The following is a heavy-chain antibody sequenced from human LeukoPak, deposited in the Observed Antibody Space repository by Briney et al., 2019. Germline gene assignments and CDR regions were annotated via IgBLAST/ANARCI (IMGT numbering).Heavy chain of an antibody. CDR3: ARAPRNYDILTGYYIDKIDY. V-gene: IGHV4-59*01. D-gene: IGHD3-9*01. Sequence: SETLSLTCTVSGGFISSYYWSWIRQPPGKGLEWIGYIYYSVSTNYNPSLKSRVTISVDTSKNQFSLKLSSVTAADTAVYYSARAPRNYDILTGYYIDKIDYWGQGTLVTVSS. CDR2: IYYSVST. J-gene: IGHJ4*02. CDR1: GGFISSYY.